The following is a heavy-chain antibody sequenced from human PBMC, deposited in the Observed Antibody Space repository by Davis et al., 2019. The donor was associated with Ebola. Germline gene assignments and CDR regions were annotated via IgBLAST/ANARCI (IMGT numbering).Heavy chain of an antibody. V-gene: IGHV4-31*03. D-gene: IGHD3-22*01. CDR1: GGSLSRGGSY. CDR3: ARDLRYDSSGYDYYFYMDV. CDR2: IYYSGST. Sequence: PSETLSLTCTVPGGSLSRGGSYWTWIRQHPGKVLEWIGYIYYSGSTYYKPSLKSRVTISLDTSKNQFSLNLYSVTAADTAVYYCARDLRYDSSGYDYYFYMDVWGKGTTVTVSS. J-gene: IGHJ6*03.